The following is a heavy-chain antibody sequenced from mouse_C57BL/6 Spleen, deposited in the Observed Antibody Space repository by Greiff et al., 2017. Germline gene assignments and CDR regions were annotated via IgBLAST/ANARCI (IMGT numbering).Heavy chain of an antibody. J-gene: IGHJ3*01. CDR1: GYTFTDYE. D-gene: IGHD2-4*01. CDR2: IDPETGGT. CDR3: TRWDDYDGFAY. Sequence: QVQLQQSGAELVRPGASVTLSCKASGYTFTDYEMHWVKQTPVHGLEWIGAIDPETGGTAYNQKFKGKAILTADKSSSTAYMELRSLTSEDSAVYYCTRWDDYDGFAYWGPGTLVTVSA. V-gene: IGHV1-15*01.